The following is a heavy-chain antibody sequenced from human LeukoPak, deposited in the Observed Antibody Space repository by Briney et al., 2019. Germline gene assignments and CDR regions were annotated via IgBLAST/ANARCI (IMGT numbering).Heavy chain of an antibody. V-gene: IGHV2-5*02. CDR1: GLSLSTSGVG. CDR2: IYWDDDK. D-gene: IGHD3-3*01. Sequence: SGPTLVKPTQTLTLTCTFSGLSLSTSGVGVGCIRHPPGKALEWLALIYWDDDKRYSPSRKCRLTITKDTAKNQVVLTMTNIDPVDTATYYCAHRLGPTYYDFWSGYPPPGYFDYWGQGTLVTVSS. CDR3: AHRLGPTYYDFWSGYPPPGYFDY. J-gene: IGHJ4*02.